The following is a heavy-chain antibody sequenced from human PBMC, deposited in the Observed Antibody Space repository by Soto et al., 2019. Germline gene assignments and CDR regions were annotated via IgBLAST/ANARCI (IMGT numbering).Heavy chain of an antibody. CDR3: ARLPHSGSYYTIDY. D-gene: IGHD1-26*01. J-gene: IGHJ4*02. CDR2: ISGTSSDI. CDR1: GFTFNTYS. Sequence: GGSLRLSCAASGFTFNTYSMNWVRQAPGKGLEWVSSISGTSSDIYYADSVKGRFTISRDNAKNSLYLQMNSLRAEDTAVYYCARLPHSGSYYTIDYWGQGTLVTVSS. V-gene: IGHV3-21*01.